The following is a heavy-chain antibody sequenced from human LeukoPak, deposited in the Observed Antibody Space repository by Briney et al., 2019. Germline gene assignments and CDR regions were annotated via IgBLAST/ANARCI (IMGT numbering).Heavy chain of an antibody. J-gene: IGHJ4*02. CDR3: AKAQRWEVATILDY. V-gene: IGHV3-23*01. D-gene: IGHD5-12*01. CDR1: GFTFRTYA. CDR2: ISATGGGT. Sequence: GGSLRLSCAASGFTFRTYAMGWVRQAPGKGLEWVSGISATGGGTFHADSVKGRFTISRDNSKNTLYLQMNSLRAEDTAVYYCAKAQRWEVATILDYWGQGTLVTVSS.